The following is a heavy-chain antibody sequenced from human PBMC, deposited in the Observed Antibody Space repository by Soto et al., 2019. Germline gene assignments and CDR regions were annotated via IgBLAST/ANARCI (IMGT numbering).Heavy chain of an antibody. Sequence: PSETLSLTCTVCGGSISSSSYYLGWIRQPPGKGLEWIGSIYYSGSTYYNPSLKSRVTISVDTSKNQFSLKLSSVTAADTAVYYCASISRNYDWFDPWGQGTLVTVSS. CDR3: ASISRNYDWFDP. J-gene: IGHJ5*02. CDR1: GGSISSSSYY. D-gene: IGHD1-7*01. V-gene: IGHV4-39*01. CDR2: IYYSGST.